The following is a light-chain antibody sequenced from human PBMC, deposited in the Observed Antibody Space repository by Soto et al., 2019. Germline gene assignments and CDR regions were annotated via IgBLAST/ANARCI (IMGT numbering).Light chain of an antibody. CDR3: AAWSKSLHGVV. CDR2: SND. V-gene: IGLV1-44*01. CDR1: TANIGSEA. Sequence: QSVLAQPPSASGTPGQRVSISCSGGTANIGSEAVTWYQQLPGTAPRVVIYSNDQRPSGVPDRFSGSRSGTSASLDISGLQSEDDAVYFCAAWSKSLHGVVFGGGTQLTVL. J-gene: IGLJ3*02.